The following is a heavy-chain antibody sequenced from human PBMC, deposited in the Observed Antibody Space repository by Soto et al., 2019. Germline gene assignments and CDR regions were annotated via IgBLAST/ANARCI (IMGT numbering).Heavy chain of an antibody. V-gene: IGHV3-23*01. CDR2: ISGSGGST. CDR3: AKDPNYYDSSGYYYFDY. Sequence: EVQLLESGGGLVQPGGSLRLSCAASGFTFSSYAMSWVRQAPGKGLEWVSAISGSGGSTYYADSVKGRFTISRDNSKNTLYLQMNSLRAEDTAVYYCAKDPNYYDSSGYYYFDYWGQGTLVTVSS. D-gene: IGHD3-22*01. J-gene: IGHJ4*02. CDR1: GFTFSSYA.